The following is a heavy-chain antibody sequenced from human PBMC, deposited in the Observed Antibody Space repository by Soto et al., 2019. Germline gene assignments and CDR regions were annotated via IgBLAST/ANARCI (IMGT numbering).Heavy chain of an antibody. V-gene: IGHV2-70*13. D-gene: IGHD1-20*01. CDR1: GFSLTSPGMC. CDR3: ARSIRGPRRFNGMDV. J-gene: IGHJ6*02. Sequence: GPTLGNATETLTLTCTFSGFSLTSPGMCVSWILQPPGKALEWLALIERDDDDKYYSTSLKTRLTISKDTRKNQVVLTMANMDPADTGTYYCARSIRGPRRFNGMDVWGQGTTVPVSS. CDR2: IERDDDDK.